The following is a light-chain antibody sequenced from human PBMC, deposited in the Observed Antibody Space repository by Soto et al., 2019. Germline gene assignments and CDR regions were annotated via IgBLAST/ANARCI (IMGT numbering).Light chain of an antibody. CDR3: SSYTSSSTLL. J-gene: IGLJ1*01. CDR2: DVS. Sequence: QSALTQPASVSGSPGQSIPISCTGTSSDVGGYNYVSWYQQHPGKAPKLMIYDVSNRPSGVSNRFSGSKSGNTASLTISGLQAEDEADYYCSSYTSSSTLLFGTGTKLTVL. V-gene: IGLV2-14*01. CDR1: SSDVGGYNY.